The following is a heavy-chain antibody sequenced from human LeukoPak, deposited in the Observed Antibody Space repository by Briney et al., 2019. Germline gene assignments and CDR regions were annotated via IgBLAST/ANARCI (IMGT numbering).Heavy chain of an antibody. CDR2: IHYTGSI. V-gene: IGHV4-59*01. CDR3: ASGFGYSYVIDY. J-gene: IGHJ4*02. CDR1: GGSISGYF. D-gene: IGHD5-18*01. Sequence: SETLSLTCSVSGGSISGYFWTWIRQSPGKGLEWIGFIHYTGSINYNPSLKSRVTISVDTSKNQFSLKLSSVTAADTAVYYCASGFGYSYVIDYWGQGTLVTVSS.